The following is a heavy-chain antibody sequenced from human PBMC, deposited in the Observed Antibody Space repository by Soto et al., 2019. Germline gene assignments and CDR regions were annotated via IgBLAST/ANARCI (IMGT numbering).Heavy chain of an antibody. Sequence: PSETLSLTCTVSRDSISSGTYYWSWIRQHPGKGLEWVGDIYYSGSTYYNPSLKSRVTISVDTSKNQFSLKLSSVTAADTALYYCSRLSRSGVAAPYNWFDPWGQGTLVTVSS. J-gene: IGHJ5*02. V-gene: IGHV4-31*03. D-gene: IGHD2-15*01. CDR1: RDSISSGTYY. CDR2: IYYSGST. CDR3: SRLSRSGVAAPYNWFDP.